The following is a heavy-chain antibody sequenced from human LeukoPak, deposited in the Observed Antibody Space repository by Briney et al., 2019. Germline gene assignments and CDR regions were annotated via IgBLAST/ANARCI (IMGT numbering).Heavy chain of an antibody. CDR1: GGSISSSSYY. V-gene: IGHV4-39*07. Sequence: PSETLSLTCTVSGGSISSSSYYWGWIRQPPGKGLEWIGGIYYSGSTYYNPSLKSRVTISVDTSKNQFSLKLSSVTAADTAVYYCARGDGYNPRHRGHFDYWGQGTLVTVSS. CDR2: IYYSGST. D-gene: IGHD5-24*01. CDR3: ARGDGYNPRHRGHFDY. J-gene: IGHJ4*02.